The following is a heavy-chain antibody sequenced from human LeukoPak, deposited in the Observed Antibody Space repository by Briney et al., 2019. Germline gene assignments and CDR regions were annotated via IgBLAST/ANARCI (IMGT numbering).Heavy chain of an antibody. J-gene: IGHJ4*02. CDR3: ASRTTVTTGFDY. D-gene: IGHD4-11*01. V-gene: IGHV1-2*02. CDR2: INPNSGGT. Sequence: ASVKVSCKASGYTFTGYYMHWVRQAPGQGLEWMGWINPNSGGTNYAQKFQGRVTMTRDTSISTAYMELSRLRSEDTAVYYCASRTTVTTGFDYWGQGTLVTVSS. CDR1: GYTFTGYY.